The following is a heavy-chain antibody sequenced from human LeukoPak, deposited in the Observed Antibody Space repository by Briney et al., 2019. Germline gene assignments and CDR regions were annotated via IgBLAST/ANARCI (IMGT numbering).Heavy chain of an antibody. J-gene: IGHJ5*01. CDR1: GYTFTKSG. D-gene: IGHD3-10*01. CDR2: IRTYSGNT. CDR3: ARGGVTNWLDS. Sequence: GASVKVSCKASGYTFTKSGIARVRQAPGQGLEWMGWIRTYSGNTNYARNLQGRVTMTTDTSTTTAYMKLRSLRSDDTAVYYCARGGVTNWLDSWGQGTLVTVSS. V-gene: IGHV1-18*01.